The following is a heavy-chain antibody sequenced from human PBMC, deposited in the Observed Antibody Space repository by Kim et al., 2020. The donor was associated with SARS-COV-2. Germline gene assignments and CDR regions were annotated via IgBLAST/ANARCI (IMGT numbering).Heavy chain of an antibody. D-gene: IGHD1-26*01. Sequence: ASVKVSCKASGYTFTSYGISWARQAPGQGLEWMGWISAYNGNTNYAQKLQGRVTMTTDTSTSTAYMELRSLRSDDTAVYYCARGLHPIVGARDAFDIWGQGTMVTVSS. CDR3: ARGLHPIVGARDAFDI. V-gene: IGHV1-18*01. J-gene: IGHJ3*02. CDR1: GYTFTSYG. CDR2: ISAYNGNT.